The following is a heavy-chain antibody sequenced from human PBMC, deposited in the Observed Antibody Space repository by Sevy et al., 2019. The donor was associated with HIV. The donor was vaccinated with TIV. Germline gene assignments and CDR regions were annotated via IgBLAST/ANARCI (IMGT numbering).Heavy chain of an antibody. J-gene: IGHJ5*01. D-gene: IGHD6-19*01. Sequence: GGSLRLSCAASGFTFSNYGMSWVRQAPGKGLEWVSGITNSGDRTYYGDSVKGRFTISRDNSKNTLSLQMNSLRAEDTAIYYCAKDSGWDHVSWGHGTLVTVSS. CDR1: GFTFSNYG. CDR2: ITNSGDRT. CDR3: AKDSGWDHVS. V-gene: IGHV3-23*01.